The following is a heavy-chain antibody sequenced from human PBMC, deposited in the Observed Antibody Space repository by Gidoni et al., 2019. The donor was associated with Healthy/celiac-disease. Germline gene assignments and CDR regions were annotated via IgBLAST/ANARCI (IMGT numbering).Heavy chain of an antibody. CDR1: GFTVSRHY. Sequence: EVQLVESGGGLIQPGGSLRLSCAASGFTVSRHYMSWVRPAPGKGLELVSVIYSGGSTYYADSVKCRFTISIDNSNNTLYLQRNSLRAEDTAVYYCARVETYYYDSSPGYFDYWGQGTLVTVSS. J-gene: IGHJ4*02. V-gene: IGHV3-53*01. D-gene: IGHD3-22*01. CDR2: IYSGGST. CDR3: ARVETYYYDSSPGYFDY.